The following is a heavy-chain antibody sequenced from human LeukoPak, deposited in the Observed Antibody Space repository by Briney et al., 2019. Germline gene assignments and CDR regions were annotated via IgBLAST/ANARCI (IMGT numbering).Heavy chain of an antibody. CDR2: ISGTGVGT. CDR3: AKFQGATYYNWHMDV. D-gene: IGHD1-20*01. V-gene: IGHV3-23*01. J-gene: IGHJ6*03. CDR1: GFTFRNSA. Sequence: GGSLRLSCAASGFTFRNSAMSWVRQAPGKGLEWVSTISGTGVGTFYADSVKGRLTISRDNPKNTLYLQMNSLRAEDTAVYYCAKFQGATYYNWHMDVWGKGTTVTVSS.